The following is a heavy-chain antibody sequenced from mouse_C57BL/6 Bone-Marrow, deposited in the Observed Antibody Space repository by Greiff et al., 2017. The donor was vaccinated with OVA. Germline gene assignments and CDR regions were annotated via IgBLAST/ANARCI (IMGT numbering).Heavy chain of an antibody. J-gene: IGHJ2*01. D-gene: IGHD2-5*01. CDR3: ARAYYSNYVDFDY. CDR2: IWGGGST. V-gene: IGHV2-2*01. CDR1: GFSLTSYG. Sequence: VQLQQSGPGLVQPSQSLSITCTVSGFSLTSYGVHWVRQSPGKGLEWLGVIWGGGSTDYNAAFISRLSISKDNSKSQVFFKMNSLQADDTAIYYCARAYYSNYVDFDYWGQGTTLTVSS.